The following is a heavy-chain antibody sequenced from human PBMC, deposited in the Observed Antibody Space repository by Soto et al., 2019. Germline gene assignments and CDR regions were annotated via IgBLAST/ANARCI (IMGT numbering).Heavy chain of an antibody. D-gene: IGHD2-21*01. CDR3: ARDFPRAWPRASAIGFDY. CDR1: GFTFSSYW. CDR2: IKQDGSEK. V-gene: IGHV3-7*01. J-gene: IGHJ4*02. Sequence: GGSLRLSCAASGFTFSSYWMSWVRQAPGKGLEWVANIKQDGSEKYYVDSVKGRFTISRDNAKNSLYLQMNSLRAEDTAVYYCARDFPRAWPRASAIGFDYWGQGTLVTVSS.